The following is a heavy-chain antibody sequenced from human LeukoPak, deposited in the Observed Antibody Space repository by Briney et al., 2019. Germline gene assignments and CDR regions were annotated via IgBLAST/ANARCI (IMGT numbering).Heavy chain of an antibody. CDR1: GFTFSSYL. Sequence: AGPLRLSCAASGFTFSSYLMIWVRQAPGKALEGVANIKQDGSEKYYVDSVKGRFTISRDNDKNLLYLQMNSLRAEDTAVYYCARHPYDTSGRNWFDPWGQGTLVTVSS. CDR3: ARHPYDTSGRNWFDP. J-gene: IGHJ5*02. CDR2: IKQDGSEK. V-gene: IGHV3-7*01. D-gene: IGHD3-22*01.